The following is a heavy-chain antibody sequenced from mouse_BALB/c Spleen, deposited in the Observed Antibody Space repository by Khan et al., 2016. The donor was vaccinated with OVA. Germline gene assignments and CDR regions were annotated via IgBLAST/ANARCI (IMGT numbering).Heavy chain of an antibody. CDR1: GYTFTYYV. CDR2: IYPGSDNA. D-gene: IGHD2-3*01. V-gene: IGHV1-77*01. Sequence: QVQLKESGPELVKPGASVKMSCKASGYTFTYYVITWVKQRTGQGLEWIGEIYPGSDNAYYNERFKGKATLTADKSSNTTNMQLSSLTSEDSAVYFCARGDGYYVYFDYWGQGTTLKVSS. CDR3: ARGDGYYVYFDY. J-gene: IGHJ2*01.